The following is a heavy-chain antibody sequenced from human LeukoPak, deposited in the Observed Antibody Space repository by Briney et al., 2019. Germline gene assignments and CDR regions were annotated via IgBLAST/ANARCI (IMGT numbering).Heavy chain of an antibody. CDR1: GFTFSSYA. CDR3: AKDRFGGYCSGGSCYSGFIGGY. CDR2: ISGSGGST. Sequence: GGSLRLSCAASGFTFSSYAMSWVRQAPGKGLEWVSAISGSGGSTYYADSVKGRFTISRDNSKNTLYLQMNSLRAKDTAVYYCAKDRFGGYCSGGSCYSGFIGGYWGQGTLVTVSS. J-gene: IGHJ4*02. D-gene: IGHD2-15*01. V-gene: IGHV3-23*01.